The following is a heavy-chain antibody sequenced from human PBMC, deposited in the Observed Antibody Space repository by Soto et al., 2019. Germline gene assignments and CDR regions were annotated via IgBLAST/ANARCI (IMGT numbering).Heavy chain of an antibody. J-gene: IGHJ6*02. V-gene: IGHV3-23*01. CDR2: ISGSGGST. D-gene: IGHD3-16*01. CDR3: AKAGGFHYYYYGMDV. CDR1: GFTFSSYA. Sequence: EVQLLESGGGLVQPGGSLRLSCAASGFTFSSYAMSWVRQAPGKGLEWVSAISGSGGSTYYADSVKGRFTISRDNSKNTLYLQMNSLRAEDTSVYYCAKAGGFHYYYYGMDVWGQGTTVTVSS.